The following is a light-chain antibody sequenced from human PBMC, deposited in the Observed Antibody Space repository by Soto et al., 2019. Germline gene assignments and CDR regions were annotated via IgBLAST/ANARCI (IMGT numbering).Light chain of an antibody. V-gene: IGLV2-14*01. CDR2: DVS. Sequence: QSALTQPASVSGSPGQSITISCTGTSSDVGGYNYVSWYQQHPGKAPKIMIYDVSNRPSGVSNRFSGSKSGNTASLTICGLQAEDEADYYCSSYTSSSTLDVVFGGGTKLTLL. J-gene: IGLJ2*01. CDR1: SSDVGGYNY. CDR3: SSYTSSSTLDVV.